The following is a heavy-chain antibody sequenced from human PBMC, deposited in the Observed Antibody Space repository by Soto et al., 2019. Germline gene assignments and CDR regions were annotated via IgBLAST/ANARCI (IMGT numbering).Heavy chain of an antibody. CDR2: ISAYNGNT. Sequence: GASVKVSCKASGYTFTSYGISWVRQAPGQGLEWMGWISAYNGNTNYAQKLQGRVTMTTDTSTSTAYMELRSLRSDDTAVYYCARDSPDWGVGDLEPNYYYGMDVWGQGTTVTVSS. CDR3: ARDSPDWGVGDLEPNYYYGMDV. D-gene: IGHD3-10*01. J-gene: IGHJ6*02. V-gene: IGHV1-18*01. CDR1: GYTFTSYG.